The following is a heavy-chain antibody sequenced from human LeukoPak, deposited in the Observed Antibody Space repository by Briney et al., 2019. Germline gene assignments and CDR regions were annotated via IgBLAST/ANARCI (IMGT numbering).Heavy chain of an antibody. V-gene: IGHV3-23*01. Sequence: GGSLRLSCAASGFTFSSHAMSWVRQAPGKGLEWVSAINGSGSSTYYADSVKGRVSISRDNYKNTLYLQMNSLRVEDTALYYCARDFWDDFEYFDLWGRGTLVTVSS. CDR2: INGSGSST. CDR1: GFTFSSHA. J-gene: IGHJ2*01. CDR3: ARDFWDDFEYFDL. D-gene: IGHD3-3*01.